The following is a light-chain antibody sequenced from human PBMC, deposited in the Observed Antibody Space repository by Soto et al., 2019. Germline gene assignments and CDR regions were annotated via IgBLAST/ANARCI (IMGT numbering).Light chain of an antibody. V-gene: IGKV1-39*01. Sequence: DIQMTQSPSSLSASVGDRVTITCRTSQSVSIYLNWYQQRPGKAPNLLIYTSSTLQSGVPSRFSGSRAGTDFTLTISSLQPEDFATYYCQQSYSTPLTFGGGTKVELK. CDR1: QSVSIY. CDR2: TSS. J-gene: IGKJ4*01. CDR3: QQSYSTPLT.